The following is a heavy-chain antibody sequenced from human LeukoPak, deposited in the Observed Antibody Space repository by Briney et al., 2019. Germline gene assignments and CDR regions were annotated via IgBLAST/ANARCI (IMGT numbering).Heavy chain of an antibody. CDR1: GYTFTSYY. Sequence: ASVKASCKASGYTFTSYYMHWVRQAPGQGLEWMGIINPSGGSTSYAQKFQGRVTMTRDMSTSTVYMELSSLRSEDTAVYYCARAGGSYYGDYWGQGTLVTVSS. J-gene: IGHJ4*02. CDR3: ARAGGSYYGDY. D-gene: IGHD1-26*01. CDR2: INPSGGST. V-gene: IGHV1-46*01.